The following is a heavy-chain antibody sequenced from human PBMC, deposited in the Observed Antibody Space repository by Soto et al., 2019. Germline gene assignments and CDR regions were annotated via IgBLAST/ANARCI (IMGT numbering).Heavy chain of an antibody. D-gene: IGHD3-10*01. CDR1: GYTFTSYA. CDR2: INAGNGNT. J-gene: IGHJ5*02. CDR3: CRGSALNWFDP. Sequence: QVQLVQSGAEVKKPGASVKVSCKASGYTFTSYAMHWVRQAPGQRLEWMGWINAGNGNTKYSQRFKGRVTITRDTSASTAYMELSSLRSEDTAVYDCCRGSALNWFDPWGQGTLVTVSS. V-gene: IGHV1-3*01.